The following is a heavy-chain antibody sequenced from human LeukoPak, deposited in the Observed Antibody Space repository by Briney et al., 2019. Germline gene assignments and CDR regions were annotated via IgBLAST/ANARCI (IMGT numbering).Heavy chain of an antibody. V-gene: IGHV4-59*01. CDR3: ARGVSPSRYCSGGSCYRRFDP. D-gene: IGHD2-15*01. CDR1: GGSISSYC. Sequence: SETLSLTCTVSGGSISSYCWSWIRQPPGKGLEWIGYIYYSGSTNYNPSLKSRVTISVDTSKNQFSLKLSSVTAADTAVYYCARGVSPSRYCSGGSCYRRFDPWGQGTLVTVSS. J-gene: IGHJ5*02. CDR2: IYYSGST.